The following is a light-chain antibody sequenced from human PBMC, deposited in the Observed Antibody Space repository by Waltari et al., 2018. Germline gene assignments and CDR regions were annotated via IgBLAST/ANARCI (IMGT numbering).Light chain of an antibody. J-gene: IGKJ4*01. CDR3: QQYNIWPPLT. V-gene: IGKV3-15*01. CDR1: QSVSNN. Sequence: EIVMTQSPATLSVSPGERATLSCRASQSVSNNLAWYQQKRGQAPRLLIYGASTRATGIPARFSGSGSGTEFTLTISSLHSEDFAVYYCQQYNIWPPLTFGGGTKVEIK. CDR2: GAS.